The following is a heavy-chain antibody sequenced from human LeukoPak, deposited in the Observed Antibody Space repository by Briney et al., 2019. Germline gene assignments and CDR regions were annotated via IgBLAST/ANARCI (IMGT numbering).Heavy chain of an antibody. CDR3: ARVGGYQLPYGMDV. J-gene: IGHJ6*02. CDR1: GFTFGSYA. Sequence: GGSLRLSCAASGFTFGSYAMYWVRQAPGKGLEWVSGISGSGGSTFYADSVKGRFTISRDNAKNSLYLQMNSLRAEDTAVYYCARVGGYQLPYGMDVWGQGTTVTVSS. CDR2: ISGSGGST. V-gene: IGHV3-23*01. D-gene: IGHD2-2*01.